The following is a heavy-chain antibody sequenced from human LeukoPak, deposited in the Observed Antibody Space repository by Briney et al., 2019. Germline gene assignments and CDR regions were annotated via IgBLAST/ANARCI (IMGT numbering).Heavy chain of an antibody. CDR2: IYYSGST. D-gene: IGHD6-13*01. CDR1: GGSISSYY. V-gene: IGHV4-59*08. J-gene: IGHJ6*02. CDR3: ARLGTSSWPSSLGRYYYGMDV. Sequence: SETLSLTCTVSGGSISSYYWSWIRQPPGKGLEWIGYIYYSGSTNYNPSLKSRVTISVDMSKNQFSLKLSSVTAADTAVYYCARLGTSSWPSSLGRYYYGMDVWGQGTTVTVSS.